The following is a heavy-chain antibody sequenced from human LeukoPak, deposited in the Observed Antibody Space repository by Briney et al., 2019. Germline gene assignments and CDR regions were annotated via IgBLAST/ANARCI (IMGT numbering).Heavy chain of an antibody. CDR3: ARDGWFGDYNWFDP. V-gene: IGHV3-20*04. Sequence: RTGXXLRLSCAASGFTFDYYGMSWARHAPGKGLEGVSGINWNGGSTVYADSVKGRFTIYRDKDKNSLYLQMNSLRAEDTAMYYCARDGWFGDYNWFDPWGQGTLVTVSS. CDR2: INWNGGST. J-gene: IGHJ5*02. D-gene: IGHD3-10*01. CDR1: GFTFDYYG.